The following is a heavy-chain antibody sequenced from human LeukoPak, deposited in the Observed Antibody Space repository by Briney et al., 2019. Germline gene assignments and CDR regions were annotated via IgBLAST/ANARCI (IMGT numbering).Heavy chain of an antibody. CDR2: ISYDGSNK. D-gene: IGHD2-15*01. CDR3: AKDLCSGGSCYYFDY. J-gene: IGHJ4*02. CDR1: GFTFSSYG. Sequence: GGSLRLSCAASGFTFSSYGMHWVRQAPGKGLEWLAVISYDGSNKYYADSVKGRFTISRDNSKNTLYLQMNSLRAEDTAVYYCAKDLCSGGSCYYFDYWGQGTLVTVSS. V-gene: IGHV3-30*18.